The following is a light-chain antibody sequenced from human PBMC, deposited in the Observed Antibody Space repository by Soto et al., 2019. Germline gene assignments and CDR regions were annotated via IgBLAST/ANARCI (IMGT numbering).Light chain of an antibody. Sequence: DIQMTQSPSSLSASVGDRVTITCRASQTISSYLTWYQQKPGKAPKLLIYSTSSLQSGVPSRFSGSGSGTDFTLTFSSLQPEDFATYYCQQSYSAPLTFGPGTRVDLK. CDR3: QQSYSAPLT. V-gene: IGKV1-39*01. CDR2: STS. J-gene: IGKJ3*01. CDR1: QTISSY.